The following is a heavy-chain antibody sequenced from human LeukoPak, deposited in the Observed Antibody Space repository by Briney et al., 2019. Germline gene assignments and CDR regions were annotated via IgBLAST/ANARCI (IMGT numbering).Heavy chain of an antibody. D-gene: IGHD3-22*01. J-gene: IGHJ5*02. CDR1: GYTFTSYG. V-gene: IGHV1-18*01. Sequence: ASVKVSCKASGYTFTSYGISWVRQAPGQGLEWMGWISAYNGNTNYAQKLQGRVTMTTDTSTSTAYMELRSLRSDDTAVYYCARDIGITMIVVATNWFDPWGQGTLVTVSS. CDR3: ARDIGITMIVVATNWFDP. CDR2: ISAYNGNT.